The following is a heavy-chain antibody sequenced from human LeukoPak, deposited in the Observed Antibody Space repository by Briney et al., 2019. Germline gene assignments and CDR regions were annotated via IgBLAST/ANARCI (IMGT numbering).Heavy chain of an antibody. CDR3: ARSLYTTSWYRASHAFDI. CDR2: IYYSGST. J-gene: IGHJ3*02. Sequence: KTSQTLSLTCTVSGGSISSGDYYWSWIRQPPGKGLEWIGYIYYSGSTYYNPSLKSRVTISVDTSKNQFSLKLSSVTAADTALYYCARSLYTTSWYRASHAFDIWGQGTMVTVSS. V-gene: IGHV4-30-4*01. D-gene: IGHD6-13*01. CDR1: GGSISSGDYY.